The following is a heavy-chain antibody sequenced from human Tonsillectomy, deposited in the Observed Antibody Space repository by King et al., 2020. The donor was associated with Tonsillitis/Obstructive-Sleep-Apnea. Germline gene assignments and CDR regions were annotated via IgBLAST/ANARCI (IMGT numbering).Heavy chain of an antibody. V-gene: IGHV3-23*04. J-gene: IGHJ6*02. CDR2: INGSGDDT. CDR1: GFTFRSYA. D-gene: IGHD2/OR15-2a*01. CDR3: AKGFHYYGLDV. Sequence: EVQLVESGGGLVQPGGSLRLSCAASGFTFRSYAMSWVRQAAGKGLEWVSSINGSGDDTYYANSVKGRFTISRDNSKKTLYLQVNSLRAEDTAVYYCAKGFHYYGLDVWGQGTTVTVSS.